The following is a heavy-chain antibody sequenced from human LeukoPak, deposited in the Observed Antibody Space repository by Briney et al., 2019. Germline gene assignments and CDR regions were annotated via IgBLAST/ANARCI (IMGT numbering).Heavy chain of an antibody. CDR3: ASSKTSCSSTSCYDPFDY. Sequence: ASVKVSCKASGYTFTSYGISWVRQAPGRGLEWMAWISAHNGNTNYAQNLRDRVTLTTDTSTSTVYMELRGLRSDDTAVYYCASSKTSCSSTSCYDPFDYWGQGTLVTVSS. CDR1: GYTFTSYG. CDR2: ISAHNGNT. V-gene: IGHV1-18*01. J-gene: IGHJ4*02. D-gene: IGHD2-2*01.